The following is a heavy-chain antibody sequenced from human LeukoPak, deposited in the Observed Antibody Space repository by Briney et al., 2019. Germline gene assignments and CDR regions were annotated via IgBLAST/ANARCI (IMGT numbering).Heavy chain of an antibody. J-gene: IGHJ4*02. V-gene: IGHV3-21*01. D-gene: IGHD2-15*01. CDR1: GFTFSSYS. CDR3: ARGAAVRTPPVGY. Sequence: GGSLRLACAASGFTFSSYSMNWVRQAPGKGLEWVSSISTSSNYIYYADSVKGRFTISRDNAKNSLFLQMNSLRAEDTAVYYCARGAAVRTPPVGYWGQGTLVTVSS. CDR2: ISTSSNYI.